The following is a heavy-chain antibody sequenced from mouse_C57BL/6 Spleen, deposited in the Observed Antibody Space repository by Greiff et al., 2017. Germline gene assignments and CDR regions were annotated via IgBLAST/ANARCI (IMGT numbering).Heavy chain of an antibody. CDR2: ISDGGSYT. V-gene: IGHV5-4*03. Sequence: EVKLMESGGGLVKPGGSLKLSCAASGFTFSSYAMSWVRQTPEKRLEWVATISDGGSYTYYPDNVKGRFTISRDHAKNNLYLQMSHLKSEDTAMYYCARGGSSYRYFDVWGTGTTVTVSS. D-gene: IGHD1-1*01. J-gene: IGHJ1*03. CDR1: GFTFSSYA. CDR3: ARGGSSYRYFDV.